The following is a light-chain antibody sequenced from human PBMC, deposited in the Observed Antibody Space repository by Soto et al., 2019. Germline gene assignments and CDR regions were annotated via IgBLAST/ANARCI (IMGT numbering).Light chain of an antibody. Sequence: DIVMTQSPDSLAVSLGERATINCKSSQSVLSSSNNKNFLAWFQQRPGQPPKFLIYWASTRESGVPDRFSGSASGQDSPLTCSTLQAEDGAVYCCQQYSAPPLTPGGGTKVEIK. CDR2: WAS. V-gene: IGKV4-1*01. CDR3: QQYSAPPLT. CDR1: QSVLSSSNNKNF. J-gene: IGKJ4*01.